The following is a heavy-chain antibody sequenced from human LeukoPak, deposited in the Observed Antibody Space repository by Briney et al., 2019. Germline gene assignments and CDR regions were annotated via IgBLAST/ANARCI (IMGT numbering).Heavy chain of an antibody. J-gene: IGHJ3*02. CDR2: ISGSGGST. D-gene: IGHD3-3*01. V-gene: IGHV3-23*01. CDR1: GFTFSNYW. CDR3: AKDPPIFGVGGGAFDI. Sequence: GGSLRLSCAASGFTFSNYWMYWVRQAPGKGLEWVSAISGSGGSTYYADSVKGRFTISRDNSKNTLYLQMNSLRAEDTAVYYCAKDPPIFGVGGGAFDIWGQGTMVTVSS.